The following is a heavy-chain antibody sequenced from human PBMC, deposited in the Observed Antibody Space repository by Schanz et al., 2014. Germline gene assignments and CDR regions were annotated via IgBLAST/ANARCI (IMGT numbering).Heavy chain of an antibody. CDR3: ATEGPRGTRHPINYYYAMDN. Sequence: VFLAESGGGVVQPGRSLRLSCAASGFTFSIYGMSWVRQAPGKGLEWVANIKQDGSEKYYVDSVKGRFTISRDNAKKSLYLQMNRLRAEDTAVYYCATEGPRGTRHPINYYYAMDNWGQGTKVTV. CDR1: GFTFSIYG. V-gene: IGHV3-7*01. CDR2: IKQDGSEK. J-gene: IGHJ6*02. D-gene: IGHD6-6*01.